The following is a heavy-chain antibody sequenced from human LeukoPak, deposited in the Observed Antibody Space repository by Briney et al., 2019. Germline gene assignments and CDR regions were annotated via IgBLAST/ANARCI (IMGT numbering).Heavy chain of an antibody. Sequence: PSETLSLTCTVSGGSISRSAYYWGWIRQSPGKGLEWIGSIHYSGSSYHNPALKSRVTISVDTSKNQFSLDLSSVTAADTAVYYCARERGYCSRTYCPEGPYWGQEAVVTVSS. D-gene: IGHD2-2*01. CDR1: GGSISRSAYY. V-gene: IGHV4-39*07. J-gene: IGHJ4*02. CDR2: IHYSGSS. CDR3: ARERGYCSRTYCPEGPY.